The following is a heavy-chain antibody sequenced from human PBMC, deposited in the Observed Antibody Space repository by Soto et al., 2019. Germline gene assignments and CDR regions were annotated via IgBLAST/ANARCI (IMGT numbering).Heavy chain of an antibody. CDR2: MDPNSGNT. CDR3: ASGRVGIAAREGIDY. J-gene: IGHJ4*02. V-gene: IGHV1-8*01. Sequence: ASVKVSCKASGYTFTIYDINWVRQATGQGLEWMGWMDPNSGNTGYAQKFQGRVTMTRNTSISTAYMELSSLRSEDTAVYYCASGRVGIAAREGIDYWGQGTLVTVSS. CDR1: GYTFTIYD. D-gene: IGHD6-6*01.